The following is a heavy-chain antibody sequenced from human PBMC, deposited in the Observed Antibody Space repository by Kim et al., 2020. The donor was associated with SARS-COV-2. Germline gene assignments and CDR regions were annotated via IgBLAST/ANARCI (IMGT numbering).Heavy chain of an antibody. CDR3: ARDSGNNSRGFDY. V-gene: IGHV4-4*07. J-gene: IGHJ4*02. CDR2: IFATGVT. Sequence: SETLSLTCSVSGGSISSNYWVWIRQPAGKRLEWIGRIFATGVTDYNPSLTNRLTMSIHMSKKEFFLKLTSVTAADTAIYYCARDSGNNSRGFDYWGQGTLVTVSS. CDR1: GGSISSNY. D-gene: IGHD3-22*01.